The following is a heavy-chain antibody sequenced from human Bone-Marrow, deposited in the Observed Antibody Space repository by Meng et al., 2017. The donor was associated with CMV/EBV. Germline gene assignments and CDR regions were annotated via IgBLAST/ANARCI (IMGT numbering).Heavy chain of an antibody. CDR3: AKNGPQILEWFRDYFDY. CDR2: ISYDETDK. D-gene: IGHD3-3*01. V-gene: IGHV3-30-3*02. CDR1: GFTFSTYA. Sequence: GSLRLSCVASGFTFSTYAMHWVRQAPGKGLEWVAVISYDETDKYYADSLKGRFTISRDNSKNTLYLQMNSLRAEDTAMYYCAKNGPQILEWFRDYFDYWGQGTLVTVSS. J-gene: IGHJ4*02.